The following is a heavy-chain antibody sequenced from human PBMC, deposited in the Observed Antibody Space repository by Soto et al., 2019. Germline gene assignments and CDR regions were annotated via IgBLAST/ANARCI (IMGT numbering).Heavy chain of an antibody. V-gene: IGHV1-18*04. D-gene: IGHD2-8*01. CDR1: GYTFTSYG. CDR3: ARDRCTTDRCYTHHFDV. Sequence: QVQLVQSGGEVTKPGASVKVPCKSSGYTFTSYGVIWVRQAPGQGLEWLGWISVYTGNTKQAQKFQDRVTLTTEASTGTASLELRNLRSDDTAVYYCARDRCTTDRCYTHHFDVWGQGTTVTVSS. J-gene: IGHJ6*02. CDR2: ISVYTGNT.